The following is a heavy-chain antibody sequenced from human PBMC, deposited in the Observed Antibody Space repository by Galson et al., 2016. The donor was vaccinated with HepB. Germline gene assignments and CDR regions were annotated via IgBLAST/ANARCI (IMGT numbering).Heavy chain of an antibody. Sequence: SLRLSCAASGFTFSSYGMYWVRQAPGKGLECVAVIWADGSNKYYAESVKGRFTISRDNSKNTLYLQMNSLRVEDRAVYYCAVEGIFGSGWYYMDVWGKGTTVTGSS. CDR3: AVEGIFGSGWYYMDV. CDR2: IWADGSNK. V-gene: IGHV3-33*03. J-gene: IGHJ6*03. D-gene: IGHD6-19*01. CDR1: GFTFSSYG.